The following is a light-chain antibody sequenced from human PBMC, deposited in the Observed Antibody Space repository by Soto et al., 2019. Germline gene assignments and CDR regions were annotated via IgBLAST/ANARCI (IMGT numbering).Light chain of an antibody. CDR3: QQTSSFPLT. Sequence: DIQVTQSPSSVSASVGDRVTITCRASQGITSRLAWYQQKPGRAPKLLIYAASSLQSGVPSRFSGSGSGRDFTLTISSLQPEDFATYFCQQTSSFPLTFGGGTKVEIK. V-gene: IGKV1-12*01. CDR1: QGITSR. J-gene: IGKJ4*01. CDR2: AAS.